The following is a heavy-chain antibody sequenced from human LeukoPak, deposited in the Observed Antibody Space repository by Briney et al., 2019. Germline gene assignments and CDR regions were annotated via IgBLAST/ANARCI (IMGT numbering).Heavy chain of an antibody. CDR2: IFHSGST. CDR3: VTYYFDSSGPKKNY. D-gene: IGHD3-22*01. Sequence: SETLSLTCAASGGSMSSGSFSWSWIRQPPGKGLEWIGYIFHSGSTSYNPSLKSRVAISVDTSKNQFSLKLSSVTAADTAVYYCVTYYFDSSGPKKNYWGQGTLVTVSS. CDR1: GGSMSSGSFS. V-gene: IGHV4-30-2*01. J-gene: IGHJ4*02.